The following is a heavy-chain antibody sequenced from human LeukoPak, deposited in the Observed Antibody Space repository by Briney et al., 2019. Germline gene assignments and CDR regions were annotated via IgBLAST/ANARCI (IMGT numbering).Heavy chain of an antibody. J-gene: IGHJ2*01. V-gene: IGHV1-2*02. CDR1: GYTFTGYY. Sequence: DSVEVPCKASGYTFTGYYMHWVRQAPGQGLEWMGWINPNSGGTNYAQKFQGRVTMTRDTSISTAYMELSSLRSEDTAVYYCATDSQYFDLWGRGTLVTVSS. CDR3: ATDSQYFDL. CDR2: INPNSGGT.